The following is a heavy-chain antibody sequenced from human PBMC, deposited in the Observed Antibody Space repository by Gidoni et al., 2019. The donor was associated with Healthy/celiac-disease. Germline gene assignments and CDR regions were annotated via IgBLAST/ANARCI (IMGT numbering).Heavy chain of an antibody. CDR2: ISGSGGST. Sequence: TFSSYAMSWVRQAPGKGLEWVSAISGSGGSTYYADSVKGRFTISRDNSKNTLYLQMNSLRAEDTAVYYCAKIVGATRGLVDYWGQGTLVTVSS. V-gene: IGHV3-23*01. CDR1: TFSSYA. J-gene: IGHJ4*02. D-gene: IGHD1-26*01. CDR3: AKIVGATRGLVDY.